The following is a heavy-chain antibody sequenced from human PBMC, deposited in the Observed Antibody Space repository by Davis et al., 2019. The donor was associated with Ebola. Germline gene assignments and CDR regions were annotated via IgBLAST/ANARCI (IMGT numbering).Heavy chain of an antibody. J-gene: IGHJ5*02. D-gene: IGHD4-11*01. Sequence: AASVKVSCKASGYTFTSYGISWVRQAPGQRLEWMGWISAYNGNTNYAQKLQGRVTITTDTSTSTAYMELTSLRSDDTAVYSCARSWATVNWFDPWGQGTLVTVSS. CDR1: GYTFTSYG. CDR2: ISAYNGNT. CDR3: ARSWATVNWFDP. V-gene: IGHV1-18*01.